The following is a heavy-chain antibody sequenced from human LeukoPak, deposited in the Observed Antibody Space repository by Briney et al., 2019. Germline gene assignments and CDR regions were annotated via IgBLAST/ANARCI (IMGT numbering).Heavy chain of an antibody. D-gene: IGHD3-10*01. CDR2: IRSEAYGWTK. J-gene: IGHJ6*03. V-gene: IGHV3-49*03. CDR3: TRDSAMVRGVPVHYYYYMYV. Sequence: PGGALTVSCTATGCTYVEYVMNWLRQAPGKGLEWVDFIRSEAYGWTKEYGASVKRRFTISRDDYKRIVSLHINTLKSEDTAVYYCTRDSAMVRGVPVHYYYYMYVWWKGRTVIAAS. CDR1: GCTYVEYV.